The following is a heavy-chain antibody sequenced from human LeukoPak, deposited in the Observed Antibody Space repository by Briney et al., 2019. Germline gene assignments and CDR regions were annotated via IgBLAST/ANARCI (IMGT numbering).Heavy chain of an antibody. CDR3: ARYVRWGSRGGFYCYGMDV. Sequence: GASVKVSCKASGYTFTSYGISWVRQAPGQGLEWMGWISAYNGNTNYAQKLQGRVTMTTDTSTSTAYMELRSLRSDNTAVYYCARYVRWGSRGGFYCYGMDVWGQGTTVTASS. J-gene: IGHJ6*02. CDR2: ISAYNGNT. D-gene: IGHD3-10*01. CDR1: GYTFTSYG. V-gene: IGHV1-18*01.